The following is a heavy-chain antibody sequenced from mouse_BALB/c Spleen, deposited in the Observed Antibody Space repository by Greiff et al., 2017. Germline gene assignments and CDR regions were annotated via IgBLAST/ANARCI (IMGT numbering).Heavy chain of an antibody. CDR2: IWGDGST. D-gene: IGHD2-1*01. Sequence: VKLMESGPGLVAPSQSLSITCTVSGFSLTGYGVNWVRQPPGKGLEWLGMIWGDGSTDYNSALKSRLSISKDNSKSQVFLKMNSLQTDDTARYYCARDRFYYGTYYYAMDYWGQGTSVAVSS. CDR3: ARDRFYYGTYYYAMDY. V-gene: IGHV2-6-7*01. J-gene: IGHJ4*01. CDR1: GFSLTGYG.